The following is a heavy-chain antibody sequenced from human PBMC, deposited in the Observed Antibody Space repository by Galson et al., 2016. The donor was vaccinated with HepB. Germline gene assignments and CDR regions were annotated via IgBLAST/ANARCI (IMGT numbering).Heavy chain of an antibody. J-gene: IGHJ5*02. CDR2: IGGSGNYT. D-gene: IGHD3-16*02. CDR1: GFTFSDYY. V-gene: IGHV3-11*06. CDR3: ARDYPSRNLLDP. Sequence: SLRLSCAASGFTFSDYYMNWLRQTPGKGLEWVSHIGGSGNYTNYADSVKGRFIISRDNAKHLLSLQMNSLRDEDTAVYYCARDYPSRNLLDPWGQGTLVTVSS.